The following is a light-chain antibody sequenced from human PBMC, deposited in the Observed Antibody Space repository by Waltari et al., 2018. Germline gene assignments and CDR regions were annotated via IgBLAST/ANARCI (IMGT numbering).Light chain of an antibody. CDR2: SAS. Sequence: EIVLTQSPATLSVSPGERATLSCRASQSIGTSLAWYQQHPGQAPRLLMYSASVRVSGIPARFSGSGSGTEFTLTISSLRSEDFALYFCQQDINWPYTFGQGTKLEIK. J-gene: IGKJ2*01. CDR1: QSIGTS. CDR3: QQDINWPYT. V-gene: IGKV3-15*01.